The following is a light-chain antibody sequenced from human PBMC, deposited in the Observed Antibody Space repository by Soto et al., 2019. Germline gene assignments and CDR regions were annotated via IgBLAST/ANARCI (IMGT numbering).Light chain of an antibody. Sequence: AIRMTQSPSSFSASTGDRVTITCRASQDISSYLAWYQQKPGKAPKLLIYAASTLQSGVPSRFSGSGSGTEVTLTISRLTSEDFATYYCPQYYSYPYTFGQGTKLEIK. CDR1: QDISSY. CDR2: AAS. J-gene: IGKJ2*01. V-gene: IGKV1-8*01. CDR3: PQYYSYPYT.